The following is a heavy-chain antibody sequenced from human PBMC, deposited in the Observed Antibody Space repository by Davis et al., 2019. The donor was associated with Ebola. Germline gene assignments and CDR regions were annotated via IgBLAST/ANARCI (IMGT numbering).Heavy chain of an antibody. CDR3: ARTTVTSYYYYGMDV. D-gene: IGHD4-11*01. CDR2: IHYSGST. CDR1: GGSIKNYY. J-gene: IGHJ6*02. V-gene: IGHV4-59*13. Sequence: MPSETLSLTCSVSGGSIKNYYWSWIRQPPGMGLEWIGYIHYSGSTNYNPSLKSRVTISVDTSKNQFSLKLSSVTAADTAVYYCARTTVTSYYYYGMDVWGQGTTVTVSS.